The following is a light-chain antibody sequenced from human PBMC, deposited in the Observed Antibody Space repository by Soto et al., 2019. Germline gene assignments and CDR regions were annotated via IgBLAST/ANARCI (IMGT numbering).Light chain of an antibody. CDR3: SSYAGSSNWV. CDR2: EVS. V-gene: IGLV2-8*01. CDR1: SSDVGGYDY. Sequence: QSVLTQPPSASGSPGQSVTISCTGTSSDVGGYDYVSWYQQDPGKAPKVMIYEVSQRPSGVPDRYSGSKSGNTAFLTVSGLQADDEAVYYCSSYAGSSNWVFGGGTKLTVL. J-gene: IGLJ3*02.